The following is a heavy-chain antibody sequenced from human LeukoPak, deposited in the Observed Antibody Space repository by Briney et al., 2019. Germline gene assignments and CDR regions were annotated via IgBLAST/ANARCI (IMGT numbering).Heavy chain of an antibody. J-gene: IGHJ4*02. CDR1: GDTFTSYV. Sequence: ASVNVSCKPSGDTFTSYVMHCVGQAPGQRLEWMGWINACNGNTKYSQAFQCRVTITRDTTASKAYMEMSSLRSEEMAVYYCARENASFDSWGQGTLVTVSS. V-gene: IGHV1-3*03. CDR2: INACNGNT. CDR3: ARENASFDS.